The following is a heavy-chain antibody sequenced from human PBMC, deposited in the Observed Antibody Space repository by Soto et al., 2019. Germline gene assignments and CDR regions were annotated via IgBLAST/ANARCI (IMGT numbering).Heavy chain of an antibody. CDR3: ARDPFSSGWSDY. D-gene: IGHD6-19*01. V-gene: IGHV3-21*01. Sequence: GGSLRLSCAASGFTFSSYSMNWVRQAPGKGLEWVSSITSISGYIYYADSVKGRFTISRDNAKNSLYLQMNSLRAEDTAVYYCARDPFSSGWSDYWGQGTLVTVSS. CDR2: ITSISGYI. J-gene: IGHJ4*02. CDR1: GFTFSSYS.